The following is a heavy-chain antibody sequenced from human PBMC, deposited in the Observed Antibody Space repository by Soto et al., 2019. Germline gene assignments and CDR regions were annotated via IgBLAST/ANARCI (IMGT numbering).Heavy chain of an antibody. V-gene: IGHV4-30-2*06. CDR1: NGRVYSGVYA. CDR2: VYESGST. Sequence: KSSERMSLTCAVCNGRVYSGVYAGTWRRKSPVKGLEWIGYVYESGSTWYNSSFKWRVSIWADRSKSQLSLKLNYWYVGDTAVTYCVRVGLLTKGGTWLDPWGEGTQVTVSS. J-gene: IGHJ5*02. CDR3: VRVGLLTKGGTWLDP. D-gene: IGHD3-10*01.